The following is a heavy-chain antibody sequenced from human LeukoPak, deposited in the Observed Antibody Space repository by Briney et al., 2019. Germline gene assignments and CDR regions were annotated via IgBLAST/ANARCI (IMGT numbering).Heavy chain of an antibody. D-gene: IGHD3-22*01. J-gene: IGHJ5*02. CDR3: ARAPYYYDSSGYYYWGYNWFDP. CDR1: GGSISSYY. V-gene: IGHV4-59*01. CDR2: IYYSGST. Sequence: TSETLSLTCTVSGGSISSYYWSWIRQPPGKGLEWIGYIYYSGSTNYNPSLKSRVTISVDTSENQFSLKLSSVTAADTAVYYCARAPYYYDSSGYYYWGYNWFDPWGQGTLVTVSS.